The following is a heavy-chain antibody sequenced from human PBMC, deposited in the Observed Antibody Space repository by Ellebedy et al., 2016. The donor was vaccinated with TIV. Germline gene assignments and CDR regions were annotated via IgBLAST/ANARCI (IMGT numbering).Heavy chain of an antibody. CDR1: GYTFTNYD. CDR3: ARDRGPADTWFNP. Sequence: SVKVSCXASGYTFTNYDINWVRQATGQGLEWMGGITPIRGTTDYAPKFQDRFTVTADESTSIVYMELSSLTSEDTAVYYSARDRGPADTWFNPWGQGTLVTVSS. V-gene: IGHV1-69*13. J-gene: IGHJ5*02. D-gene: IGHD3-10*01. CDR2: ITPIRGTT.